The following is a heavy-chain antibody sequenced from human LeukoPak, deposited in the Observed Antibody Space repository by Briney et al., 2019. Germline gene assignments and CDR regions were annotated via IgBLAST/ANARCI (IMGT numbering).Heavy chain of an antibody. J-gene: IGHJ6*02. CDR1: GYTFTGYY. CDR2: INPNSGGT. CDR3: ARDLGIVVVPAAIGARGMDV. V-gene: IGHV1-2*02. D-gene: IGHD2-2*02. Sequence: ASVKVSCKASGYTFTGYYMHWVRQAPGQGLEWMGGINPNSGGTNYAQKFQGRVTMTRDTSISTAYMELSRLRSDDTAVYYCARDLGIVVVPAAIGARGMDVWGQGTTVTVSS.